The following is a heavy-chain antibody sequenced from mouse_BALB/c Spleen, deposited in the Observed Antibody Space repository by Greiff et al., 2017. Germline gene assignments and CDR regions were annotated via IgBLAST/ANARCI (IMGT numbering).Heavy chain of an antibody. CDR1: GFSLTSYG. J-gene: IGHJ4*01. CDR2: IWAGGST. D-gene: IGHD2-4*01. CDR3: ARDQTMITLYAMDY. V-gene: IGHV2-9*02. Sequence: VQLVESGPGLVAPSQSLSITCTVSGFSLTSYGVHWVRQPPGKGLEWLGVIWAGGSTNYNSALMSRLSISKDNSKSQVFLKMNSLQTDDTAMYYCARDQTMITLYAMDYWGQGTSVTVSS.